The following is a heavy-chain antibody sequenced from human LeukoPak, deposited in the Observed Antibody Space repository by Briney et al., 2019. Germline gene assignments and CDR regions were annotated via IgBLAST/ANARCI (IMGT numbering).Heavy chain of an antibody. J-gene: IGHJ4*02. CDR3: ARARRYCSSTSRYAHSSSIDY. V-gene: IGHV3-72*01. Sequence: GGSLRLSCAASGFSFSDYYMDWVRRAPGKGLEWVGRSRNKANSYSTEYVASVKGRFTISRDNSKNTLYLQMNSLRAEDTAVYYCARARRYCSSTSRYAHSSSIDYWGQGTLVTVSS. CDR1: GFSFSDYY. CDR2: SRNKANSYST. D-gene: IGHD2-2*01.